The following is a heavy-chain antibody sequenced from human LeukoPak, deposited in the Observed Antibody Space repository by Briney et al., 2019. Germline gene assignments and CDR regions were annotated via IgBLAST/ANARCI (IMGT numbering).Heavy chain of an antibody. J-gene: IGHJ4*02. Sequence: SQTLSLTCTVSGGSISSGGYYWSWIRQHPGKGLEWIGYIYYSGSTYYNPSLKSRVTISVDTSKNQFSLKLSSVTAADTAVYYCARAYVWGSYRPDCDFDYWGQGTLVTVSS. V-gene: IGHV4-31*03. CDR2: IYYSGST. CDR3: ARAYVWGSYRPDCDFDY. D-gene: IGHD3-16*02. CDR1: GGSISSGGYY.